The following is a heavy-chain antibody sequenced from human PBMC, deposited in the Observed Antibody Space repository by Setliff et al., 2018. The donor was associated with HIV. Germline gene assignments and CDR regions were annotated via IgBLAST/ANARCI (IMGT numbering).Heavy chain of an antibody. CDR1: GGPLSGYF. CDR2: ISFSGTT. V-gene: IGHV4-34*01. D-gene: IGHD6-19*01. Sequence: SETLSLTCAVYGGPLSGYFWSWIRQSPGKGLEWIGEISFSGTTNYSPSLKSRVTISVDTSKNQFSLKLKSVTAADTAVYFCARHVYSSGWGYVYHLDSWGQGTLVTVSS. J-gene: IGHJ4*02. CDR3: ARHVYSSGWGYVYHLDS.